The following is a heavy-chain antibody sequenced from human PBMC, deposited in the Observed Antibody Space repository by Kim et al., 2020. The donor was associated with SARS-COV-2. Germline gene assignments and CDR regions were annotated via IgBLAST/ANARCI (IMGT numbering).Heavy chain of an antibody. D-gene: IGHD1-7*01. J-gene: IGHJ6*02. V-gene: IGHV3-23*01. Sequence: FTISRDNSKNTLYLQMNSLRAEDTAVYYCAKAHGVKGKLELPPGYYGMDVWGQGTTVTVSS. CDR3: AKAHGVKGKLELPPGYYGMDV.